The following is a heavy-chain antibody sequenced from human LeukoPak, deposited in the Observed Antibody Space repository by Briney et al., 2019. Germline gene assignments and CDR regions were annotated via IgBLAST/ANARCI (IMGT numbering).Heavy chain of an antibody. J-gene: IGHJ4*02. D-gene: IGHD2-15*01. CDR3: ARHGFCSGGSCYQYYFDY. V-gene: IGHV1-18*01. CDR2: ISAYNGST. CDR1: GYTFTSYG. Sequence: GASVKASCKASGYTFTSYGISWVRQAPGQGLEWMGWISAYNGSTNYAQKLQGRVTMTTDTSTSTAYMELRSLRSDDTAVYYCARHGFCSGGSCYQYYFDYWGQGTLVTVSS.